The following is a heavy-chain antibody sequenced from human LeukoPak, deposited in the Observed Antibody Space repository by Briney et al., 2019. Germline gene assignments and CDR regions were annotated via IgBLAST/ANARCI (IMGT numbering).Heavy chain of an antibody. CDR1: GFTFSSYA. CDR3: ARGLGYCSSTSCYELCYYYYGMDV. CDR2: ISYDGSNK. Sequence: GGSLRLSCAASGFTFSSYAMHWVRQAPGKGLEWVAVISYDGSNKYYADSVKGRFTISRDNSKNTLYLQMNSLRAEDTAVYYCARGLGYCSSTSCYELCYYYYGMDVRGQGTTVTVSS. V-gene: IGHV3-30-3*01. J-gene: IGHJ6*02. D-gene: IGHD2-2*01.